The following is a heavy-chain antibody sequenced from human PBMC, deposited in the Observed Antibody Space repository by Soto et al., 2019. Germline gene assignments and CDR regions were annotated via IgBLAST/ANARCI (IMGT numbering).Heavy chain of an antibody. CDR1: GFTLSNFV. CDR2: ISYAGNNI. CDR3: AKEQSSIFRSCSGMDF. Sequence: GALSVSWVASGFTLSNFVMAWVCQAPGKGLEWVAVISYAGNNIYSADSVKGRFTISRDNSGNTLYLEMSIMRGEDTAVYYCAKEQSSIFRSCSGMDFWGQGTTVPVSS. D-gene: IGHD3-3*01. V-gene: IGHV3-30*18. J-gene: IGHJ6*02.